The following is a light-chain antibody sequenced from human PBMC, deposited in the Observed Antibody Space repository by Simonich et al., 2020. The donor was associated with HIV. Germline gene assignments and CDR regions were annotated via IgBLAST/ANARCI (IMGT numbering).Light chain of an antibody. V-gene: IGLV6-57*03. J-gene: IGLJ3*02. CDR1: GGSIASNY. CDR2: EDN. CDR3: QSYDSSNLWV. Sequence: NFVLTQPHSVSESPGKTVTISCTRSGGSIASNYVQWYQQRPGSAPTTVIYEDNQRPSGVPDRFSGSIDSSSNSASLTISGLKTEDEADYYCQSYDSSNLWVFGGGTKLTVL.